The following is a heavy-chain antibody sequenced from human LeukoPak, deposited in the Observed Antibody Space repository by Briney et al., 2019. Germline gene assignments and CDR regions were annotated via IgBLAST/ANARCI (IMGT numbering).Heavy chain of an antibody. D-gene: IGHD6-13*01. V-gene: IGHV3-21*04. CDR2: ISSSSTYM. Sequence: GGSLRLSCAASGFTFSIYIMNWVRQAPGKGLEWVSSISSSSTYMYHADSVKGRFTISRDNAKNSLYLQMNSLRAEDTAVYYCAKGLVRGTGAAGTSFDYWGQGTLVTVSS. CDR3: AKGLVRGTGAAGTSFDY. J-gene: IGHJ4*02. CDR1: GFTFSIYI.